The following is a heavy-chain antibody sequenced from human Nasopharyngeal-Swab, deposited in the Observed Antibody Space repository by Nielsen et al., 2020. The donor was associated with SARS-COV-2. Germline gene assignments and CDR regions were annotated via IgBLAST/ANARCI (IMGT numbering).Heavy chain of an antibody. CDR3: ARGDDTTNYSEPFDY. J-gene: IGHJ4*02. D-gene: IGHD2-8*01. Sequence: GGSLTLSCAASAFTFGNYYMTWIRQAPGKGLEWVSYISGTGDTVYYADSVTGRLTISRDTAKHSLYLQMNSLRAEDTAVYYCARGDDTTNYSEPFDYWGQGTLVTVSS. CDR2: ISGTGDTV. V-gene: IGHV3-11*04. CDR1: AFTFGNYY.